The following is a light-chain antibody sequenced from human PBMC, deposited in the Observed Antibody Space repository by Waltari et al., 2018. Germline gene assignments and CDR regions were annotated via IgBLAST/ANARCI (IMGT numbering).Light chain of an antibody. CDR3: QQYNDWPPST. Sequence: ETVMPQSPATLYVSPGERVTGSCSASQFVSRNLAWYQQKPGQAPRLLIFDASIRATGIPARFRGSGTGTEFTLTISNMQSEDFASYYCQQYNDWPPSTFGQGTKLDIK. J-gene: IGKJ2*01. CDR2: DAS. CDR1: QFVSRN. V-gene: IGKV3-15*01.